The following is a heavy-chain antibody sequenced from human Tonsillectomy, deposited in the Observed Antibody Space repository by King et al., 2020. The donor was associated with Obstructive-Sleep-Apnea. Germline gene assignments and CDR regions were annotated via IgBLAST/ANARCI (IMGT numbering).Heavy chain of an antibody. Sequence: VQLVESGGGLVQPGGSLRLSCAASGFTFSDHYMDLVRQAPGKGLEWVGRTRNKANRYTTEYAASVKGRFTISRDDSKNSLYLQMNSLKTEDTAVYYCARGGLWFGELSHWYFDLWGRGTLVTVSS. J-gene: IGHJ2*01. CDR2: TRNKANRYTT. D-gene: IGHD3-10*01. CDR1: GFTFSDHY. V-gene: IGHV3-72*01. CDR3: ARGGLWFGELSHWYFDL.